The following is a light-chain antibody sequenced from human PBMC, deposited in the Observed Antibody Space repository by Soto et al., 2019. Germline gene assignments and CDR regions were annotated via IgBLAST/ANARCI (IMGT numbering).Light chain of an antibody. V-gene: IGKV3D-20*02. CDR1: QSVSSN. CDR2: GAS. CDR3: QQYNNWPPWT. J-gene: IGKJ1*01. Sequence: EIVLTQSPATLSLSPGERATLSCRASQSVSSNYLAWYQQKPGQAPRLLIHGASSRATGIPDRFGGSGSETEFTLTISSLQSEDYAIYYCQQYNNWPPWTFGQGTKVDIK.